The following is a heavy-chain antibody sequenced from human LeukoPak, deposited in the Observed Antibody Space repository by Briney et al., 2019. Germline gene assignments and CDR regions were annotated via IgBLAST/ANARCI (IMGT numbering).Heavy chain of an antibody. CDR3: ARDATYYYDSSGYYSQELPSYFDY. Sequence: ASVKVSCKASGYTFTGYYMHWVRQAPGQGLEWMGWINPNSGGTNYAQKFQGRVTMTRDTSISTAYMELSRLRSDDTAVYYCARDATYYYDSSGYYSQELPSYFDYWGQGTLVTVSS. D-gene: IGHD3-22*01. CDR2: INPNSGGT. J-gene: IGHJ4*02. V-gene: IGHV1-2*02. CDR1: GYTFTGYY.